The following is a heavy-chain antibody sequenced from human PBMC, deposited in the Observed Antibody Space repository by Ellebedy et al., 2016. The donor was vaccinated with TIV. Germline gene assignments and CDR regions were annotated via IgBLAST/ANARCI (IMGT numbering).Heavy chain of an antibody. CDR3: ARDHLGTAIPYDY. J-gene: IGHJ4*02. V-gene: IGHV3-72*01. CDR2: SRDKADSYTT. Sequence: PGGSLRLSCAASGFTFSDHYMDWVRQAPGKGLENLGRSRDKADSYTTEYAASVKGRFTISRDISKNSLYQQMNSLRAEDTAVYYCARDHLGTAIPYDYWGQGTLVTVSS. CDR1: GFTFSDHY. D-gene: IGHD2-21*02.